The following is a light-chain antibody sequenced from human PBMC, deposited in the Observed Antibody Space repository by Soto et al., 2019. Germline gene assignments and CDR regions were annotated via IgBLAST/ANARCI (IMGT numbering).Light chain of an antibody. Sequence: QSVLTQPPSASGSPGRSVTISCTGTSSDVGGYNYVSWYQQHPGKAPKLMIYEVSKRPSGVPDRFSGSKSGNTASLTVSGLQPEDEADYYCSSYAGSNKSVFGTGTKVTV. CDR1: SSDVGGYNY. V-gene: IGLV2-8*01. CDR2: EVS. CDR3: SSYAGSNKSV. J-gene: IGLJ1*01.